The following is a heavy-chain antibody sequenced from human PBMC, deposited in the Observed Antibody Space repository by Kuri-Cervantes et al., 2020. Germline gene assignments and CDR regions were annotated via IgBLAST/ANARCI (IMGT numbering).Heavy chain of an antibody. J-gene: IGHJ2*01. D-gene: IGHD5-24*01. CDR3: ARDSRDGYNFWYFDL. Sequence: GSLRLSCTVSGGSISSGGYYWSWIRQHPGKGLEWIGYIYYSGSTNYNPSLKSRVTISVDTSKNQFSLKLSSVTAADTAVYYCARDSRDGYNFWYFDLWGRGTLVTVSS. V-gene: IGHV4-61*08. CDR1: GGSISSGGYY. CDR2: IYYSGST.